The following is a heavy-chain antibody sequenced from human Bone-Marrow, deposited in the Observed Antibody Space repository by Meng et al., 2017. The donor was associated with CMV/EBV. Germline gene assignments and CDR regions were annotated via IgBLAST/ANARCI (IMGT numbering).Heavy chain of an antibody. V-gene: IGHV4-34*01. CDR2: INHSGST. Sequence: SFSGYYWSWIRQPPGNGLEWISEINHSGSTNYNPSLKSRVTISVDTSKNQYSLKLSSVTAADTAVYYCARAGPYYYDSSGYYYAFDYWGQGTLVTLSS. J-gene: IGHJ4*02. D-gene: IGHD3-22*01. CDR3: ARAGPYYYDSSGYYYAFDY. CDR1: SFSGYY.